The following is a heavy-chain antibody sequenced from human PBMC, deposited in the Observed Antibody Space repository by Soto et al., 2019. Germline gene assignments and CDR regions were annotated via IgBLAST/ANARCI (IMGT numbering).Heavy chain of an antibody. D-gene: IGHD1-26*01. J-gene: IGHJ4*02. CDR2: INHSGST. CDR3: ARGESGKGSTSDY. CDR1: DGSFSGYY. V-gene: IGHV4-34*01. Sequence: QVQLQQWGAGLLKPSEILSLTCAVYDGSFSGYYWSWIRQPPGKGLEWIGEINHSGSTNYNPSLKSRVTISVDTSKNQFSLKLSSVTAADTAVYYCARGESGKGSTSDYWGQGTLVTVSS.